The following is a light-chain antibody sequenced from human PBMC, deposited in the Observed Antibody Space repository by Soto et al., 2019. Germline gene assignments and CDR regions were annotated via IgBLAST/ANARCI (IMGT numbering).Light chain of an antibody. Sequence: QSVLTQPPSMSGAPGQRVTISCTGGSSNIGAGYDVHWYQQLPGTAPKLLVSGNTNRPSGVPDRFSGSKSGTSASLAITGLQAEDEADYYCQSFDSSQSGWVFGGGTKLTVL. J-gene: IGLJ3*02. CDR2: GNT. CDR1: SSNIGAGYD. CDR3: QSFDSSQSGWV. V-gene: IGLV1-40*01.